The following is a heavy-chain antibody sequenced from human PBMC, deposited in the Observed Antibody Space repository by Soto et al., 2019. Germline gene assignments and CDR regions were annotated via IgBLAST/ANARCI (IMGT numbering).Heavy chain of an antibody. J-gene: IGHJ6*02. D-gene: IGHD3-16*01. Sequence: PSETLSLTCTVSGGSISSYYWSWIQQPPGKGLEWIGYIYYSGSTNYNPSLKSRVTISVDTSKNQFSLKLSSVTAADTAVYYCARDLYIGGYYGMDVWGQGTTVTVSS. CDR3: ARDLYIGGYYGMDV. CDR2: IYYSGST. V-gene: IGHV4-59*01. CDR1: GGSISSYY.